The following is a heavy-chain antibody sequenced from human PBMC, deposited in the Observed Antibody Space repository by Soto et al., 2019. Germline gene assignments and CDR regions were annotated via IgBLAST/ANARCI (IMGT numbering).Heavy chain of an antibody. CDR2: IIPIFGTA. D-gene: IGHD3-22*01. CDR1: GGAFSSYA. Sequence: SVKVSCKDSGGAFSSYAISWVRQAPGQGLEWMGGIIPIFGTANYAQKFQGRVTITADESTSTAYMELSSLRSEDMAVYYCARADYYDSSGYYWDDAFDFWG. CDR3: ARADYYDSSGYYWDDAFDF. J-gene: IGHJ3*01. V-gene: IGHV1-69*13.